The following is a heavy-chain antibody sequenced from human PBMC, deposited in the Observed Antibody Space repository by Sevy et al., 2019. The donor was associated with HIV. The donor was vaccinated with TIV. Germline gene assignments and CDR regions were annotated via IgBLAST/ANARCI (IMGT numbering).Heavy chain of an antibody. J-gene: IGHJ6*02. Sequence: GGSLRLSCAASGFTFSDHYMDWVRQAPGKGLEWIGRSRNKANSYTTEYAASVKGRFTISRDESKNSLYLQMNSLKSEDTAIYYCTRALKVVAGFFRYYHGMDVWGQGTTVTVSS. CDR1: GFTFSDHY. V-gene: IGHV3-72*01. D-gene: IGHD6-19*01. CDR3: TRALKVVAGFFRYYHGMDV. CDR2: SRNKANSYTT.